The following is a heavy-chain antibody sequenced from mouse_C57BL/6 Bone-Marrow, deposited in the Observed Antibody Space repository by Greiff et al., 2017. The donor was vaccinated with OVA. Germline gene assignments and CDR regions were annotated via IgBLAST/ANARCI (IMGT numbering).Heavy chain of an antibody. CDR1: GYTFTDYE. V-gene: IGHV1-15*01. CDR2: IAPETGGT. CDR3: TRGYSNCYAMDY. J-gene: IGHJ4*01. Sequence: VQLQESGAELVRPGASVTLSCKASGYTFTDYELHWVKQTPVHGLEWIGAIAPETGGTAYNQKFKGKAILTADKSSSTAYMELRSLTSEDSAVYYCTRGYSNCYAMDYWGQGTAVTVSS. D-gene: IGHD2-5*01.